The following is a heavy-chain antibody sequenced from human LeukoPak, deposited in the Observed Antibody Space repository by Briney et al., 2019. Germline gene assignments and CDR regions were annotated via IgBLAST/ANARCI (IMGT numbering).Heavy chain of an antibody. Sequence: PGGSLRLSCAASGFTFSSYNLNWVRQAPGKGLEWVSAISGSGGSTYYADSVKGRFTISRDNSKNTLYLQMNSLRAEDTAVYYCAKVGYYGSGSEAFDIWGQGTMVTVSS. CDR2: ISGSGGST. CDR3: AKVGYYGSGSEAFDI. J-gene: IGHJ3*02. D-gene: IGHD3-10*01. CDR1: GFTFSSYN. V-gene: IGHV3-23*01.